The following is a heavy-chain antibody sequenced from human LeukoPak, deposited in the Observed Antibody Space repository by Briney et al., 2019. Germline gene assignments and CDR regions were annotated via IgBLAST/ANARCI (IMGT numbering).Heavy chain of an antibody. CDR2: IYPGDSDT. D-gene: IGHD2-15*01. Sequence: GESLKISCKGSGYSFTSYWIGWGRQMPGKGLEWMGIIYPGDSDTRYSTSFQGQVTISADKSISTAYLKWSSLKASDTAMYYCARLGVYCSGGSCYSQSNNWFDPWGQGTLVTVSS. V-gene: IGHV5-51*01. CDR1: GYSFTSYW. J-gene: IGHJ5*02. CDR3: ARLGVYCSGGSCYSQSNNWFDP.